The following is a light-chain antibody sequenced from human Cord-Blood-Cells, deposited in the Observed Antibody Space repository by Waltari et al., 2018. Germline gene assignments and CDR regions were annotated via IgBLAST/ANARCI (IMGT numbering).Light chain of an antibody. Sequence: EIVLTQSPGTLSLSPGERATISCRASQSVSSGYLAWYQQKPGQAPRLLIYGATSRATGIPYRFSGSGSGTDFTLTISRLEPEDFAVYYCQQYGSSPLTFGGGTKVEIK. J-gene: IGKJ4*01. CDR2: GAT. V-gene: IGKV3-20*01. CDR3: QQYGSSPLT. CDR1: QSVSSGY.